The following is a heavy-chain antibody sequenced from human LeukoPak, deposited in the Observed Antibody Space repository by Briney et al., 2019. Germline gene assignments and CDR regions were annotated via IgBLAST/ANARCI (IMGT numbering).Heavy chain of an antibody. Sequence: GGSLRLSCAASGFTFSSYSMNWVRQAPGKGLEWVSSISSSSSYIYYAGSVKGRFTISRDNAKNSLYLQMNSLRAEDTAVYYCARTGYGLNGMDVWGQGTTVTVSS. CDR2: ISSSSSYI. CDR1: GFTFSSYS. D-gene: IGHD3-9*01. CDR3: ARTGYGLNGMDV. J-gene: IGHJ6*02. V-gene: IGHV3-21*01.